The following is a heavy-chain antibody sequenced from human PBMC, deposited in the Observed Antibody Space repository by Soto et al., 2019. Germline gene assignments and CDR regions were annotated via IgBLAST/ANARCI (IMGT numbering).Heavy chain of an antibody. V-gene: IGHV3-30*18. J-gene: IGHJ4*02. CDR2: MSHDGRNK. CDR3: AKGEVGDLA. CDR1: GFTFSTYG. Sequence: GGSLRLSCAASGFTFSTYGMNWVRQAPGKGLDWVAFMSHDGRNKYYANSVKGRFTISRDNSKNTLYLQMNSLRAEDTAVYYCAKGEVGDLAWGKGTLVTASS. D-gene: IGHD1-26*01.